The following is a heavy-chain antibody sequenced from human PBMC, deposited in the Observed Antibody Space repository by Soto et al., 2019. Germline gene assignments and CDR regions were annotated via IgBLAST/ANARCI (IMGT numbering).Heavy chain of an antibody. Sequence: GASVKVSCKASGGTFSSYAISWVRQAPGQGLEWMGGIIPIFGTANYAQKFQGRVTITADESTITAYMELSSLRSEDTAVYYCARDYFDWLSDYYGMDVWGQGTTVTVSS. D-gene: IGHD3-9*01. V-gene: IGHV1-69*13. CDR2: IIPIFGTA. CDR3: ARDYFDWLSDYYGMDV. J-gene: IGHJ6*02. CDR1: GGTFSSYA.